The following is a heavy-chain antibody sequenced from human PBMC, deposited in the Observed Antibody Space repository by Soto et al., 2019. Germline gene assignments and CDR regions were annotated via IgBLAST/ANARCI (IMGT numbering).Heavy chain of an antibody. V-gene: IGHV3-11*05. CDR3: ARDRDTMIRGVYQH. CDR2: ISSSGDYT. D-gene: IGHD3-10*01. CDR1: GFIFSDYY. Sequence: QVQLVESGGGLVKPGGSLRLSCAASGFIFSDYYMHWIRQAPGKGLEWVSYISSSGDYTNYADSVKGRVTVSRDNAKNSLYLQMNSLRAEDTAVYYCARDRDTMIRGVYQHWGQGTLVTVSS. J-gene: IGHJ1*01.